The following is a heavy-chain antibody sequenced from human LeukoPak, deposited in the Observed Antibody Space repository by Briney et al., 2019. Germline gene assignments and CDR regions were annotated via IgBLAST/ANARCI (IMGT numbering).Heavy chain of an antibody. J-gene: IGHJ4*02. CDR3: ARQGYSSSWALDY. Sequence: PSETLSLTCTVSGGSISSGSYYWGWIRQAPGKGLEWIGSIYYGGSTYYNSSLKSRVTIFADTSKNQFSLKLGSVTAADTAVYYCARQGYSSSWALDYWGQGTLVTVSS. V-gene: IGHV4-39*01. CDR1: GGSISSGSYY. CDR2: IYYGGST. D-gene: IGHD6-13*01.